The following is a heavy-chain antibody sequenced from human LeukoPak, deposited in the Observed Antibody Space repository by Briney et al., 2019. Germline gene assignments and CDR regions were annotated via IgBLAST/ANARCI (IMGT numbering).Heavy chain of an antibody. CDR3: ARELVTTWEEKPFDY. D-gene: IGHD5-12*01. J-gene: IGHJ4*02. V-gene: IGHV3-21*01. CDR2: VSTGSNYI. CDR1: GFTFSSYS. Sequence: TGGSLRLSCTASGFTFSSYSLNWVRQAPGKGLEWVSSVSTGSNYIYYADSVKGRFTISRDNDKNSLYLQMNSLRAEDTAVYYCARELVTTWEEKPFDYWGQGTLVTVSS.